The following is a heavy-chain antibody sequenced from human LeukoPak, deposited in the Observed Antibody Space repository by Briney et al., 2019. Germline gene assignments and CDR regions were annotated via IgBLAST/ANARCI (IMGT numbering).Heavy chain of an antibody. D-gene: IGHD6-13*01. V-gene: IGHV3-30*18. CDR3: AKDSSRDYYYVDY. CDR2: ISYDGTNK. CDR1: GFTFSNYG. J-gene: IGHJ4*02. Sequence: PGGSLRLSCAASGFTFSNYGMHWVSQAPGKGLEWVADISYDGTNKYYADSVKGRFTISRDNSKNTLYLEMNSLRAEDTAVFYCAKDSSRDYYYVDYWGQGTLVTVSS.